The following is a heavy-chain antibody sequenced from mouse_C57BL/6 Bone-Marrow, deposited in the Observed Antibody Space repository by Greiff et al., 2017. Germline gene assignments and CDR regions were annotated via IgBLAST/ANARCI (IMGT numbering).Heavy chain of an antibody. D-gene: IGHD1-1*01. V-gene: IGHV5-15*01. Sequence: EVQGVESGGGLVQPGGSLKLSCAASGFTFSDYGMAWVRQAPRKGPEWVAFISNLAYSIYYADNVTGRFTFSRENAKNTLYLEMSSLRSEDSDMYYCASLTTVVANYAMDYWGQGTSVTVSS. J-gene: IGHJ4*01. CDR1: GFTFSDYG. CDR2: ISNLAYSI. CDR3: ASLTTVVANYAMDY.